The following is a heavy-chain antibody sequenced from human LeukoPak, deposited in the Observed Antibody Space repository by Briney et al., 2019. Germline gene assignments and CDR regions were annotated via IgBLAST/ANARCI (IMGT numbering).Heavy chain of an antibody. CDR2: ISGTGHST. Sequence: GGSLRLSCEASGFASSRYAMSWVRQTLGRGLEWVAAISGTGHSTNYADSVKGRFTISRDNSKNTTYLQMSSLRAEDTAVYYCAKDSYYYDSSGYGHYFDYWGQGTLVTVSS. V-gene: IGHV3-23*01. D-gene: IGHD3-22*01. J-gene: IGHJ4*02. CDR1: GFASSRYA. CDR3: AKDSYYYDSSGYGHYFDY.